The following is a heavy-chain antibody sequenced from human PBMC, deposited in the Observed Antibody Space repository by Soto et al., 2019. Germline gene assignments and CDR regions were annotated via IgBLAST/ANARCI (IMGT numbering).Heavy chain of an antibody. J-gene: IGHJ4*02. CDR2: IIPVFGTA. CDR3: AIDIGDYPSFDY. V-gene: IGHV1-69*01. CDR1: GGTFSSYT. D-gene: IGHD4-17*01. Sequence: QVQLVQSGAEVKMPGSSVRVSCKASGGTFSSYTISWVRQAPGQGLEWMGRIIPVFGTATYAQKFQGRVTITADESTSTASMEVSSLRSDDTAGYYCAIDIGDYPSFDYWGQGTLVTVSS.